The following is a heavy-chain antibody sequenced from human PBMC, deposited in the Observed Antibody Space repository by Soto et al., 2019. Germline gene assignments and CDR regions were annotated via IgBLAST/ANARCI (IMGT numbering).Heavy chain of an antibody. CDR3: AAGGVTSVAQFDY. J-gene: IGHJ4*02. CDR1: GFTFSNYA. V-gene: IGHV3-13*01. Sequence: EVQLVESGGGLVQPGGSLRLSCAASGFTFSNYAMHWVRQPTRKGLEWVSGIGAAGDTYYPGSVKGRFTISRENAKNSLYLQMNSLRAGDTAVYYCAAGGVTSVAQFDYWGQGTLVTVSS. CDR2: IGAAGDT. D-gene: IGHD3-16*01.